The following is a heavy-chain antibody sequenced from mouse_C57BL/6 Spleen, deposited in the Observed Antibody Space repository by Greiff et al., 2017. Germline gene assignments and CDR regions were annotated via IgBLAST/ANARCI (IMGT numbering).Heavy chain of an antibody. CDR1: GYTFTSYW. V-gene: IGHV1-55*01. CDR2: IYPGSGST. D-gene: IGHD1-1*01. J-gene: IGHJ2*01. Sequence: QVQLQQPGAELVKPGASVKMSCKASGYTFTSYWITWVKQRPGQGLEWIGDIYPGSGSTNYNEKFKSKATLTVDTSSSTAYMQLSSLTSEDSAVYYCARSPYYYGSSYGYWGQGTTLTVSS. CDR3: ARSPYYYGSSYGY.